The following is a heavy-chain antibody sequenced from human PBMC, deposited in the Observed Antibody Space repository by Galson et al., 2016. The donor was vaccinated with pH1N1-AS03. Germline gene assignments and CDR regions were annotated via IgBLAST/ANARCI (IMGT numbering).Heavy chain of an antibody. Sequence: SLRLSCAASGFTFSSYTMSWVRQAPGKGLEWVSGISGRDGSTYYADSVKGRFTISRDNSKNTLYLQMNSLRAEDTAVYYGAKDSWGNNWSCFDYWGQGTRVTVSS. CDR1: GFTFSSYT. V-gene: IGHV3-23*01. D-gene: IGHD1-1*01. CDR2: ISGRDGST. CDR3: AKDSWGNNWSCFDY. J-gene: IGHJ4*02.